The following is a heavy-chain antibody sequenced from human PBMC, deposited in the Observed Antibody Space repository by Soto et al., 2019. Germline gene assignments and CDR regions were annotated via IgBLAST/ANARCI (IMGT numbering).Heavy chain of an antibody. CDR3: ARGGGIMITFGGVIAHDY. D-gene: IGHD3-16*02. CDR1: GYTFTSYY. Sequence: ASVKVSCKASGYTFTSYYMHWVRQAPGQGLEWMGIINPSGGSTSYAQKFQGRVTMTRDTSTSTVYMELSSLRSEDTAVYYCARGGGIMITFGGVIAHDYWGQGTLVTVSS. J-gene: IGHJ4*02. V-gene: IGHV1-46*01. CDR2: INPSGGST.